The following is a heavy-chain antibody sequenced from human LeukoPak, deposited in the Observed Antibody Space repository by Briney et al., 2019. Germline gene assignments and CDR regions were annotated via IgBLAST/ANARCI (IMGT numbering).Heavy chain of an antibody. V-gene: IGHV3-23*01. J-gene: IGHJ4*02. CDR2: LSDTGGKT. CDR3: AKVGLRLGGDY. CDR1: GFTFSTYA. Sequence: GGSLRLSCAASGFTFSTYAMSWVRQAPGKGLEWVSTLSDTGGKTYYADSVKGRFTISRDNSKNTLYLQMNSLRAEDTAVYYCAKVGLRLGGDYWGQGTLVTVSS. D-gene: IGHD5-12*01.